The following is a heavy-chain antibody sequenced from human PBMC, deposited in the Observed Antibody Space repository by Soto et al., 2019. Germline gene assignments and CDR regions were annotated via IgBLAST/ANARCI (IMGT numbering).Heavy chain of an antibody. D-gene: IGHD2-15*01. CDR1: GFTFSSYS. CDR3: ARSRPVVRGMDV. J-gene: IGHJ6*02. CDR2: ISSSSSYI. Sequence: EVQLVESGGGLVKPGGSLRLSCAASGFTFSSYSMNWVRQAPGKGLEWVSSISSSSSYIYYADSVKGRFTISRDNAKNSLYLQMNSLRAEDTAVYYCARSRPVVRGMDVWGQGTTVTVSS. V-gene: IGHV3-21*01.